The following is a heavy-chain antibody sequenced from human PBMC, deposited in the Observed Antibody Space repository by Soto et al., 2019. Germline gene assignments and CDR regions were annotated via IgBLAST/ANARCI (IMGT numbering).Heavy chain of an antibody. V-gene: IGHV4-30-4*01. J-gene: IGHJ5*02. Sequence: TLSLTCSVSGASISSGDYYWTWIRQPPGRGLEWIGYVYHGGTTYYNPSLKSRLDISLDTSKNQFSLNLTSVTAADTAVYFCARGGDYYSSRNWFDPWGQGTPVTVSS. CDR1: GASISSGDYY. CDR2: VYHGGTT. D-gene: IGHD2-21*01. CDR3: ARGGDYYSSRNWFDP.